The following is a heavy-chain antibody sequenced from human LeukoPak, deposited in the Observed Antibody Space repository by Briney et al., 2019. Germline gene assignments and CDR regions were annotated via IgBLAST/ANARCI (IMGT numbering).Heavy chain of an antibody. J-gene: IGHJ2*01. CDR1: GFTLSCYF. CDR3: ARGLRFFDL. CDR2: IKKDGSEK. V-gene: IGHV3-7*01. Sequence: GGSLRLSCAASGFTLSCYFIIWVRLAPPKGLEGVANIKKDGSEKYYVDSVKGRFTISRDNAKNSLHLQMNSLRAEDTAVYYCARGLRFFDLWGRGTLVTVSS.